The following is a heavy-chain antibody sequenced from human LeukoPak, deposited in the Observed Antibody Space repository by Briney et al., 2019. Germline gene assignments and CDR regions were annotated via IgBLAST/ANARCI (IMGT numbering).Heavy chain of an antibody. J-gene: IGHJ4*02. D-gene: IGHD4-17*01. CDR3: ARDEPTVTTGPPVGS. V-gene: IGHV3-74*01. CDR2: IKSDGSIT. CDR1: GFTFYSYW. Sequence: PGGSLRLSCEASGFTFYSYWMHWVRQAPGKGLVWVSCIKSDGSITNYADSVRGRFTISRDNAKSTLYLQMDSLRVEDTAVYYCARDEPTVTTGPPVGSWGQGTLVTASS.